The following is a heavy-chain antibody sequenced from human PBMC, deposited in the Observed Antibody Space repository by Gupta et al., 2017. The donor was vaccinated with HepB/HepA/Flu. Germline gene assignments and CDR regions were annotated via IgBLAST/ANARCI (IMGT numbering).Heavy chain of an antibody. Sequence: EVKLVESGGGLVQPGGSLRLSCAASGFSFSNYWRNWIRLAPGKGLEWVANINPDGSQKRYVDSVMGRFTVSRDNAENSLSLQMSSLRVDDTAIYYCVRSGDSWGQGILVTVSS. J-gene: IGHJ5*01. D-gene: IGHD1-26*01. V-gene: IGHV3-7*01. CDR2: INPDGSQK. CDR3: VRSGDS. CDR1: GFSFSNYW.